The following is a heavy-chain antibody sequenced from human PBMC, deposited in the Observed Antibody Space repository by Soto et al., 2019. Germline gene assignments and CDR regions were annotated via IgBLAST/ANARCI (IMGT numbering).Heavy chain of an antibody. CDR1: GFTFSSYS. V-gene: IGHV3-21*01. CDR2: ISSSSSYI. CDR3: ARDRGELRFLEWPYYYYYGMDV. D-gene: IGHD3-3*01. J-gene: IGHJ6*02. Sequence: GGSLSLSCAASGFTFSSYSMNWVRQAPGKGLEWVSSISSSSSYIYYADSVKGRFTISRDNAKNSLYLQMNSLRAEDTAVYYCARDRGELRFLEWPYYYYYGMDVWGQGTTVTVSS.